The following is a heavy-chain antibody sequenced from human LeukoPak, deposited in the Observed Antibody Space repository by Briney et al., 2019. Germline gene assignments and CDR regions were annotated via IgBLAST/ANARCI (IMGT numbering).Heavy chain of an antibody. CDR2: IKQDGSEK. V-gene: IGHV3-7*01. CDR3: ARGSPGYSSGWYNY. J-gene: IGHJ4*02. Sequence: QPGGSLRLSCAASGFTFSGYWMGWVRQAPGKGLEWVANIKQDGSEKYYVDSVKGRFTISRDNAKNSLYLQMNSLRAEDTAVYYCARGSPGYSSGWYNYWGQGTLVTVSS. D-gene: IGHD6-19*01. CDR1: GFTFSGYW.